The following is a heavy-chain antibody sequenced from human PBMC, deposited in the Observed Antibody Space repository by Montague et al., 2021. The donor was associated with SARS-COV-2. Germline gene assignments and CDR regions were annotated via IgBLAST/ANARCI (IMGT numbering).Heavy chain of an antibody. CDR1: GGSISSPDYY. D-gene: IGHD2-15*01. V-gene: IGHV4-39*01. Sequence: SETLSLTCTVSGGSISSPDYYWGWIRPSPGKGLEWIGSITCTGRTYYNPSLRSRVSFSMDTSKNHLSLSLSSVTGADTAVYFCARQLPSYCATHKCYPYDFDVWGQGALVTVSS. J-gene: IGHJ4*02. CDR2: ITCTGRT. CDR3: ARQLPSYCATHKCYPYDFDV.